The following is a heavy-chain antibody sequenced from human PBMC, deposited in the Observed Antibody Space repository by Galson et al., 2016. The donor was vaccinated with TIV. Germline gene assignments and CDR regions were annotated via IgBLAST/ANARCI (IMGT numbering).Heavy chain of an antibody. Sequence: ETLSLTCAVYGGSLSGYYWSWIHQSPGKGLEWIGEINHRGITNYNPSLKSRVAISVDTSKNQFSLKVRSVTAADTAVYYCARYSNDEGDAYGFAYWGQGTLVTVSS. D-gene: IGHD1-1*01. V-gene: IGHV4-34*01. CDR3: ARYSNDEGDAYGFAY. J-gene: IGHJ4*02. CDR2: INHRGIT. CDR1: GGSLSGYY.